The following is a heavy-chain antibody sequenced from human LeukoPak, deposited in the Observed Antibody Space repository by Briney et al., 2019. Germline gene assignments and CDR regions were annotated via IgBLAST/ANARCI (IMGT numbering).Heavy chain of an antibody. CDR3: ARVTSAQWLQPYYFDY. J-gene: IGHJ4*02. V-gene: IGHV3-74*01. CDR1: GFTFSSYV. D-gene: IGHD5-24*01. Sequence: GGSLRLSCAASGFTFSSYVMHWVRQAPGKGLVWVSRINSDGSSTSYADSVKGRFTISRDNAKNTLYLQMNSLRAEDTAVYYCARVTSAQWLQPYYFDYWGQGTLVTVSS. CDR2: INSDGSST.